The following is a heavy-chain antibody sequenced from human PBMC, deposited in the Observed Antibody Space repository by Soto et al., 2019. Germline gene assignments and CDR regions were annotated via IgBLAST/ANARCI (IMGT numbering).Heavy chain of an antibody. CDR2: IYDSVNT. CDR3: ARVDHRGYFAILTDY. Sequence: SETLSLTCTVSGDSLSSGGHYWSWIRQHPGKGLEWIGHIYDSVNTYYSPFLRSRVTISADMSKNQFSLNLRSVTAADTAVYYCARVDHRGYFAILTDYWGQGTLVTVSS. J-gene: IGHJ4*02. D-gene: IGHD3-9*01. V-gene: IGHV4-31*03. CDR1: GDSLSSGGHY.